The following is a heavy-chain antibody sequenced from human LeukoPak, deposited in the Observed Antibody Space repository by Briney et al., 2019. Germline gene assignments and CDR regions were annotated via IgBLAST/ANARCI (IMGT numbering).Heavy chain of an antibody. V-gene: IGHV3-48*01. J-gene: IGHJ4*02. CDR2: ISGSGHTI. CDR3: ARTHYFDY. Sequence: GGSLRLSCAASGFSFNSYSMNWVRQAPGKGLEWLSYISGSGHTIFYADSVKGRFTISRDNAKNSLYLEMNSLRAEDTAVYFCARTHYFDYWGQGTLVTVSS. CDR1: GFSFNSYS.